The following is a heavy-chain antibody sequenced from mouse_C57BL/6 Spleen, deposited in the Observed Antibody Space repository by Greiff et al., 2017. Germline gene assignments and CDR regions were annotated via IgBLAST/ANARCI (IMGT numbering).Heavy chain of an antibody. D-gene: IGHD3-2*02. V-gene: IGHV1-72*01. Sequence: QVQLQQPGAELVKPGASVKLSCKASGYTFTSYWMHWVKQRPGRGLEWIGRIDPSSGGTKYNEKFKSKATLTVDKPSSTAYMQLSSLTSADSAVYACASGRQLRLPGFAYWGQGTLVTVAA. CDR1: GYTFTSYW. CDR3: ASGRQLRLPGFAY. J-gene: IGHJ3*01. CDR2: IDPSSGGT.